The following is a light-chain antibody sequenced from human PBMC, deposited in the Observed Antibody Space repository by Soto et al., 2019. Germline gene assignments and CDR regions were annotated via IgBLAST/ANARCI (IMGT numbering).Light chain of an antibody. CDR1: RSNIGTYT. CDR3: AAWDDSLRAVV. Sequence: QSVLTQSPSASGTPGQRVTISCSGRRSNIGTYTVNWYQQLPGTAPTLPIYRNHQRPSGVPDRFSGSKSGTSASLAISGPQSEDEADYYGAAWDDSLRAVVFGGGTKLTVL. CDR2: RNH. V-gene: IGLV1-44*01. J-gene: IGLJ2*01.